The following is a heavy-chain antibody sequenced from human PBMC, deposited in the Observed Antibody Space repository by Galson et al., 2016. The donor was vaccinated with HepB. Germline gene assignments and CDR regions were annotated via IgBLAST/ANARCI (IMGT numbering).Heavy chain of an antibody. Sequence: QSGAEVKKPGESLKISCKTSGYSFNTYWIGWVRQMPGKGLEWMGIIYPGDSETRYSPSFQGQVTISVDKSISTAYLQWRRLKAADTAVYYCAWNLEWLWDGMDVWGQGTTVTVSS. J-gene: IGHJ6*02. D-gene: IGHD3-3*01. CDR3: AWNLEWLWDGMDV. CDR2: IYPGDSET. CDR1: GYSFNTYW. V-gene: IGHV5-51*01.